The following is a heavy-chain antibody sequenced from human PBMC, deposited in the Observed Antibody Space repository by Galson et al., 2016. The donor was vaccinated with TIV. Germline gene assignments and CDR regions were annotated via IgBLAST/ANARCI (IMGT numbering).Heavy chain of an antibody. V-gene: IGHV5-10-1*01. D-gene: IGHD3-10*01. CDR3: ARGVSSGSAWLDP. CDR2: IDPSDSYT. J-gene: IGHJ5*02. CDR1: GYSFTRYW. Sequence: QSGAEVKKPGESLRISCKGSGYSFTRYWIYWVRQMPGKGLEWIGRIDPSDSYTNYSPSFQGHVTISVDKSVDTAYLQWSSLKASDTAIYYCARGVSSGSAWLDPWGQGTLVSVSS.